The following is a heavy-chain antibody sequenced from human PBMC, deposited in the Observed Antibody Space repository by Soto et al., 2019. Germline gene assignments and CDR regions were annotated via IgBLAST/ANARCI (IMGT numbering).Heavy chain of an antibody. D-gene: IGHD3-9*01. CDR1: GGSISSSSYY. CDR3: VRRMAGYGHDAFDI. J-gene: IGHJ3*02. Sequence: SETLSLTCTVSGGSISSSSYYWGWIRQPPGKGLEWIGSIYYSGSTYYNPSLKSRVTISVDTSKNQFSLKLSSVTAADTAVYYCVRRMAGYGHDAFDIWGQGTMVTVS. V-gene: IGHV4-39*01. CDR2: IYYSGST.